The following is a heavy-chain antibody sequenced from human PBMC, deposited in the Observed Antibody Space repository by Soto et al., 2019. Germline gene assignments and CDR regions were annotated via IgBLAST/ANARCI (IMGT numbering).Heavy chain of an antibody. Sequence: QVQLRESGPGLVKPSQTLSLTCTVSGGSISSGGYYWSWIRQHPGKGLEWIGYIYYSGSTYYNPSLKSRVTISVDTSKNQFSLKLSSVTAADTAVYYCARATTPSYCGGDCYPQYSFDYWGQGTLVTVSS. V-gene: IGHV4-31*03. J-gene: IGHJ4*02. CDR1: GGSISSGGYY. CDR3: ARATTPSYCGGDCYPQYSFDY. CDR2: IYYSGST. D-gene: IGHD2-21*02.